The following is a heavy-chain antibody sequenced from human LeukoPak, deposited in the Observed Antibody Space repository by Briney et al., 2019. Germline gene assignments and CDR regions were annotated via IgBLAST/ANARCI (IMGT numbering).Heavy chain of an antibody. Sequence: MSSETLSLTCIASGGSISSGGHYWGWIRQPPGKGLEWIGSIYYSGSTYYNPSLNSRVTIFIDMSKNQFSLKLSSVTATDTAVYYCARSNSSGYYPRPFDYWGQGTLVTVSS. CDR2: IYYSGST. J-gene: IGHJ4*02. CDR3: ARSNSSGYYPRPFDY. D-gene: IGHD3-22*01. CDR1: GGSISSGGHY. V-gene: IGHV4-39*01.